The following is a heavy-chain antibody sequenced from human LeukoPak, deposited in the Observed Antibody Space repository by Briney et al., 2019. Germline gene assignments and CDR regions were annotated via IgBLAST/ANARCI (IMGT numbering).Heavy chain of an antibody. Sequence: SETLSLTCTVSGGSISSRTHYWGWIRQSPGKGLEWIGSIYYSGDTYYHPSFKSRVTISVDTSKSQFSLKLSSVTAADTAVYYCARPIVVVTASAFDIWGQGTMVTVSS. CDR3: ARPIVVVTASAFDI. CDR2: IYYSGDT. CDR1: GGSISSRTHY. D-gene: IGHD2-21*02. J-gene: IGHJ3*02. V-gene: IGHV4-39*01.